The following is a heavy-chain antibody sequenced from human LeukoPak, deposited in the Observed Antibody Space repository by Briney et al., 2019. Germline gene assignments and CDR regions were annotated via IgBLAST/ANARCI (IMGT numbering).Heavy chain of an antibody. J-gene: IGHJ4*02. CDR1: GYTFTGYY. CDR3: ARDFSVDTVSTGSDY. V-gene: IGHV1-2*02. D-gene: IGHD6-19*01. CDR2: INPNSGGT. Sequence: GASVKVSCKASGYTFTGYYMHWVRQAPGQGLEWMGWINPNSGGTNYAQKFQGRVTMTRDTSISTAYMELSRLRSDDTAVYYCARDFSVDTVSTGSDYWGQGTLVTVSS.